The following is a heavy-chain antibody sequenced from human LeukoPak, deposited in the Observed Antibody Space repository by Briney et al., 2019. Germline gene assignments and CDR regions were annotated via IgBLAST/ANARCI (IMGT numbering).Heavy chain of an antibody. J-gene: IGHJ3*02. V-gene: IGHV1-69*05. CDR1: GGTFSSYA. CDR2: IIPIFGTA. CDR3: AREPAGPLELRSRRVFDI. D-gene: IGHD1-7*01. Sequence: SVKVSCKASGGTFSSYAISWVRQAPGQGLEWMGRIIPIFGTANYAQKFQGRVTITTDESTSTAYMELSSLRSEDTAVYYCAREPAGPLELRSRRVFDIWGQGTMVTVSS.